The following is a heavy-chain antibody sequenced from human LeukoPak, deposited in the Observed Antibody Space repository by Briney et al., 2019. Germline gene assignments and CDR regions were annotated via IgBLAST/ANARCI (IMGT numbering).Heavy chain of an antibody. CDR2: IRSKANNYAT. D-gene: IGHD5-12*01. J-gene: IGHJ4*02. CDR1: GFTFSGSA. CDR3: TFLEYNGYDWYYFDS. Sequence: GGSLKLSCAASGFTFSGSAMHWVRQASGKGLEWVGRIRSKANNYATAYAASVNGRFTISRDDSKNTAYLQMNSLKTEDTAVYYCTFLEYNGYDWYYFDSWGQGTLVTVSS. V-gene: IGHV3-73*01.